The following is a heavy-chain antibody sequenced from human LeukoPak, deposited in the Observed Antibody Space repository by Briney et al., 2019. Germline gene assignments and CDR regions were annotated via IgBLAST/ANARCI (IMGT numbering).Heavy chain of an antibody. CDR3: ANRGIYGYFNY. J-gene: IGHJ4*02. Sequence: SETLSLTCSVTGGSISDSSFYWGWVRQAPGKGLDWIGSMSYSGITFYNPSLKSRVIISADTSKNQFSLRLTSVTAADTAVYYCANRGIYGYFNYGGQGTLVTVSS. V-gene: IGHV4-39*01. D-gene: IGHD3-10*01. CDR1: GGSISDSSFY. CDR2: MSYSGIT.